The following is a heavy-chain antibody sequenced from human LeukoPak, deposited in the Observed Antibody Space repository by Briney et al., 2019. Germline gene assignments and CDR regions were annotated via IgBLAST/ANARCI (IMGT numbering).Heavy chain of an antibody. CDR1: GGSISSYY. D-gene: IGHD4-17*01. V-gene: IGHV4-59*01. CDR2: IYYSGST. J-gene: IGHJ3*02. Sequence: SETLSLTCTVSGGSISSYYWSWIQQPPGKGLEWIGYIYYSGSTNYNPSLKSRVTISVDTSKNQFSLKLSSVTAADTAVYYCASEVAVTTSGDAFDIWGQGTMVTVSS. CDR3: ASEVAVTTSGDAFDI.